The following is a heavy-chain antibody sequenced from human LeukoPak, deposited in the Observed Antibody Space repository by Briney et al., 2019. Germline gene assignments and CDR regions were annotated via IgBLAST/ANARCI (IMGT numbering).Heavy chain of an antibody. CDR2: INPNSGGT. CDR3: ARADRLHGGPYLIGP. V-gene: IGHV1-2*02. CDR1: GYTFTDYY. D-gene: IGHD2-21*01. Sequence: ASVKVSCKTSGYTFTDYYLHWVRQAPGQGLEWMGWINPNSGGTSSAQKFQGRATMTRDTSITTVYMEVSWLTSDDTAIYYCARADRLHGGPYLIGPWGQGTLVTVSS. J-gene: IGHJ5*02.